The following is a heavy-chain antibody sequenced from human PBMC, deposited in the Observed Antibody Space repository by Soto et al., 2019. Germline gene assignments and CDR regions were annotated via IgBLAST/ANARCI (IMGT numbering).Heavy chain of an antibody. D-gene: IGHD7-27*01. CDR2: IYWDDDK. J-gene: IGHJ6*02. CDR3: AHTLPPWGGMDV. Sequence: QITLKESGPTLVKPTQTLTLTCTFSGFSLSTSGVGVGWIRQPPGKALEWLALIYWDDDKRYRPSLKRRLTTTKYTSKNQVVLTMTNMDPVDTATYYCAHTLPPWGGMDVWGQGTTVTVSS. CDR1: GFSLSTSGVG. V-gene: IGHV2-5*02.